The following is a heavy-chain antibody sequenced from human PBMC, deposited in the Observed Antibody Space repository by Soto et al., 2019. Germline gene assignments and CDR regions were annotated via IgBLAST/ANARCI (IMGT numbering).Heavy chain of an antibody. D-gene: IGHD2-2*01. J-gene: IGHJ4*02. CDR3: AREIVVVPAAMADYFDY. Sequence: PGGSLRLSCAASGFTFSSYSMNWVRQAPGKGLEWVSYISSSSSTIYYADSVKGRFTISRDNAKNSLYLQMNSLRAEDTAVYYCAREIVVVPAAMADYFDYWGQGTLVTVSS. CDR2: ISSSSSTI. V-gene: IGHV3-48*01. CDR1: GFTFSSYS.